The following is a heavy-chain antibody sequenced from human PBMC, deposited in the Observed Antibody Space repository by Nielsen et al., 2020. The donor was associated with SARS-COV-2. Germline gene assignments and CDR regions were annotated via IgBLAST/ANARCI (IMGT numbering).Heavy chain of an antibody. D-gene: IGHD4-17*01. V-gene: IGHV1-46*01. CDR2: INPSAGST. Sequence: ASVKVSCKASGYTFTNYYMHWVRQAPAQGLEWMGLINPSAGSTSYPQKYQGRVTMTRDTSTSTVYMEVASLTSEDTAVYYCARAGGDYFYLYYWGQGTLVTVSS. CDR1: GYTFTNYY. CDR3: ARAGGDYFYLYY. J-gene: IGHJ4*02.